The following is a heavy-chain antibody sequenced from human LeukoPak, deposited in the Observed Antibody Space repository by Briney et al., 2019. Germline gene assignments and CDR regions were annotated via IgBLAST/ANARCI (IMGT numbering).Heavy chain of an antibody. CDR1: GYTFTSYD. CDR2: MNPNSGNT. Sequence: ASVKVSCKASGYTFTSYDINWVRQATGQGLEWMGWMNPNSGNTGYAQKFQGRVTMTRNTSISTAYMELSSLRSEDTAVYYCARERVGRGGSYYYYYYYMDVWGKGTTVTVSS. CDR3: ARERVGRGGSYYYYYYYMDV. V-gene: IGHV1-8*01. D-gene: IGHD1-26*01. J-gene: IGHJ6*03.